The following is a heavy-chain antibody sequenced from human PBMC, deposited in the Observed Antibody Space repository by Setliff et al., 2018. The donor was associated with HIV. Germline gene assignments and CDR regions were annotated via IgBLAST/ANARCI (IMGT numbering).Heavy chain of an antibody. CDR1: GDSTSNSY. V-gene: IGHV4-4*07. J-gene: IGHJ6*03. Sequence: SETLSLTCSVSGDSTSNSYWSWIRQPAGKGPEWIGRLHASGNTNYNPSLKSRVTMSIDTSKNQLSLRLTSVTAADTAVYYCARDVLKSNYLGYYYYLDVWGKGTTVTVSS. CDR3: ARDVLKSNYLGYYYYLDV. D-gene: IGHD3-9*01. CDR2: LHASGNT.